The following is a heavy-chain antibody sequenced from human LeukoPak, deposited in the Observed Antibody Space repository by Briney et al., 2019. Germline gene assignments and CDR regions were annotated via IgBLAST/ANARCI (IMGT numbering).Heavy chain of an antibody. CDR3: ARDPEGVGSYGSAYFYY. CDR1: GFTFSSYA. J-gene: IGHJ4*02. V-gene: IGHV3-30*01. Sequence: PGRSLRLSCAASGFTFSSYAMHWVRQAPGKGLEWVAVISYDGSNKYYADSVKGRFTISRDNSKNTLYLQMNSLRAEDTAVYYCARDPEGVGSYGSAYFYYWGQGTLVTVSS. D-gene: IGHD5-18*01. CDR2: ISYDGSNK.